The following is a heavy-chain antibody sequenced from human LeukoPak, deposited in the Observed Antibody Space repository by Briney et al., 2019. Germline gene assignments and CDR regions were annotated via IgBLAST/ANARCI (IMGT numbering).Heavy chain of an antibody. J-gene: IGHJ6*02. CDR1: GGSISGSNW. CDR3: ARVGGYCTSTSCSNSYYYYGMDV. D-gene: IGHD2-2*01. V-gene: IGHV4-4*02. CDR2: IYHSGST. Sequence: SETLSLTCAVSGGSISGSNWWSWVRQPPGKGLEWIGEIYHSGSTNYNPSLKSRLSISVDKSKNQFSLKVTSVTAADTAVYYCARVGGYCTSTSCSNSYYYYGMDVWGQGTTVTVSS.